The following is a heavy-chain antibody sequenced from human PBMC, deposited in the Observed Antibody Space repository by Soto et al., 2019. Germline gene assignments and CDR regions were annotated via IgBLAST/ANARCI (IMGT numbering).Heavy chain of an antibody. CDR3: ARHPERIAQIGWFDP. Sequence: LRLSCAASGCTFRSYGMNWVRQATGKGLEWVSVISGSGGSTYYADSVKGRFTISRDNAKNSLYLQMNSLRAEDTAVYYCARHPERIAQIGWFDPWGQGTLVTVS. J-gene: IGHJ5*02. CDR2: ISGSGGST. CDR1: GCTFRSYG. V-gene: IGHV3-48*01. D-gene: IGHD6-13*01.